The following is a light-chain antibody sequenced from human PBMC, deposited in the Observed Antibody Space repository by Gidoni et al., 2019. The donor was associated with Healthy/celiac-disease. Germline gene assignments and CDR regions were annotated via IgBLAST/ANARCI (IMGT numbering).Light chain of an antibody. V-gene: IGKV1-39*01. CDR2: AAS. Sequence: DNQMTQAPSSRSASEGDRVTITCRESQSISSYLNWYQQKPGNAPKLLIYAASSLQSGVPSRFSGSGSGTDFTLTISSLQPEAFATYYCQQSYSTPRSFXQXTKLEIK. CDR1: QSISSY. CDR3: QQSYSTPRS. J-gene: IGKJ2*03.